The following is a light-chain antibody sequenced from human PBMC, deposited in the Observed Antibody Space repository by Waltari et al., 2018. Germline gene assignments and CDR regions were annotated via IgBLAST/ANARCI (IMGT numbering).Light chain of an antibody. Sequence: QSALTQPASVSGSPGQSITISCTGPSTDVGGYHYVSWYQHHPGKAPKLMIYEVSNRPSGVSSRFSGSKSANTASLTISGLQAEDEADYYCSSYTTSTTVVFGGGTKLTVL. CDR1: STDVGGYHY. V-gene: IGLV2-14*01. CDR3: SSYTTSTTVV. J-gene: IGLJ2*01. CDR2: EVS.